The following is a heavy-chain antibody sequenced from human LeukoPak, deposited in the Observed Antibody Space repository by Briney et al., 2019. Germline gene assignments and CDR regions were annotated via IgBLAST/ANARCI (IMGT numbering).Heavy chain of an antibody. CDR2: ISSSGSTI. Sequence: TGGSLRLSCAASGFTFSDYYMSWIRQAPGKGLEWVSYISSSGSTIYYADSVKGRFTISRDNAKNSLYLQMNSLRAEDTAVYYCARDQVAARRFYYYAMDVWGQGTTVTVSS. V-gene: IGHV3-11*01. D-gene: IGHD6-6*01. CDR3: ARDQVAARRFYYYAMDV. CDR1: GFTFSDYY. J-gene: IGHJ6*02.